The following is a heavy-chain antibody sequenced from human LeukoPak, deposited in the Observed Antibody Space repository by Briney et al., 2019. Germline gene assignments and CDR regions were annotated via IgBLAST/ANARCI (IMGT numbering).Heavy chain of an antibody. D-gene: IGHD6-13*01. J-gene: IGHJ3*01. CDR2: INPNSGGT. CDR1: GYTFTGYY. V-gene: IGHV1-2*02. Sequence: ASVKVSCKASGYTFTGYYMHWVRQAPGQGLEWMGWINPNSGGTNYAQKFQGRVTMTRDTSISTAYMELSRLRSDDTAMYYCARGNSITATEFVGADFWGQGAMVTVSS. CDR3: ARGNSITATEFVGADF.